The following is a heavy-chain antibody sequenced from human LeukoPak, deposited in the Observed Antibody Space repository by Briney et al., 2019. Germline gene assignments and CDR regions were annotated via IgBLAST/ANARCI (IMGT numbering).Heavy chain of an antibody. D-gene: IGHD3-22*01. V-gene: IGHV3-30-3*01. CDR1: EFTFSSYT. Sequence: GGSLRLSCAASEFTFSSYTMHWVRQAPGKGLEWVALISYDGSNKYYADSVKGRSTISRDNSKNTLYLQMNSLRAEDTAMYYCAREPSRSAYFDYWGQGTLVTVSS. CDR3: AREPSRSAYFDY. J-gene: IGHJ4*02. CDR2: ISYDGSNK.